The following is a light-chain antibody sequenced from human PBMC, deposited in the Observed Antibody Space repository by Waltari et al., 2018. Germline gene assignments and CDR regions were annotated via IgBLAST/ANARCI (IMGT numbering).Light chain of an antibody. Sequence: DTQMTQSPSSLSASVGDRVSITCRASQSISTYLNWYQQKPGKAPKLLIYAASSLQSGVPSRFSGRGSGTDFTLTISSLQPEDFATYYCQQSYTTPPGTFGQGTKVEIK. CDR2: AAS. V-gene: IGKV1-39*01. J-gene: IGKJ1*01. CDR1: QSISTY. CDR3: QQSYTTPPGT.